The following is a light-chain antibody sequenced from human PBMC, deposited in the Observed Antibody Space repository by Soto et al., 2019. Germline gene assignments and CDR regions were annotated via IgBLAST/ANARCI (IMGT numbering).Light chain of an antibody. CDR3: QQYHNSPRT. J-gene: IGKJ1*01. CDR2: DTS. Sequence: ETLLTQSPGTLSLSPGERATLSCRASQSVGGSSLAWYQQRPCQAPRLLIYDTSNRATGIPDRFSGSGSGTDFLLTISRLEPEDFAVYYCQQYHNSPRTFGQGTKVEIK. CDR1: QSVGGSS. V-gene: IGKV3-20*01.